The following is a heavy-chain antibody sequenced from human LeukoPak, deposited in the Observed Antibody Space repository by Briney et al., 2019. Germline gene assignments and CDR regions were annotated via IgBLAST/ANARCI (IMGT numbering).Heavy chain of an antibody. Sequence: SETLSLTCTVSGGSISSSSYYWGWIRQSPGKGLEWIGTIYYSGTTYYNPSFTSRVTISVDTSKNQFSLKLSSVTAADAAVYYCARDIGNHFGGLDHYYYDYWGQGTLVTVSS. CDR2: IYYSGTT. CDR3: ARDIGNHFGGLDHYYYDY. D-gene: IGHD2-15*01. V-gene: IGHV4-39*01. J-gene: IGHJ4*02. CDR1: GGSISSSSYY.